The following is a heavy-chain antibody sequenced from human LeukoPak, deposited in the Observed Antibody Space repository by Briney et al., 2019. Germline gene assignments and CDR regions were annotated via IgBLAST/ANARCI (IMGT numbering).Heavy chain of an antibody. CDR3: ARTSCSTGCDYGLDV. J-gene: IGHJ6*02. V-gene: IGHV6-1*01. D-gene: IGHD2-2*01. CDR2: TYYRSKWYN. Sequence: SQTLSLTCAISGDSVSSYSAAWNWIRQSPSGGLEWLGRTYYRSKWYNDYAVSLKSRITISPDTSKNQFSLQLNSLTPEDAAVYYCARTSCSTGCDYGLDVWGQGTTVTVSS. CDR1: GDSVSSYSAA.